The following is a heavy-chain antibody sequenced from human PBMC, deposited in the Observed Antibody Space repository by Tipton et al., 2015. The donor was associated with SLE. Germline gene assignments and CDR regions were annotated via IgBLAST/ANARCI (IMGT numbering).Heavy chain of an antibody. D-gene: IGHD6-6*01. CDR2: LNHSGST. V-gene: IGHV4-34*01. CDR3: ARDRGGSSPV. CDR1: GGSFSGYY. J-gene: IGHJ4*02. Sequence: TLSLTCAVYGGSFSGYYWTWIRQPPGKGLEWIGELNHSGSTNYNPSLKSRVTISLDTSKNQFSLKLSSVTAADTAVYYCARDRGGSSPVWGQGTPVTVSS.